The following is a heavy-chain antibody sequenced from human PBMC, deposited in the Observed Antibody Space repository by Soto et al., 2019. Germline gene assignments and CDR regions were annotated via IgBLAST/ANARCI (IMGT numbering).Heavy chain of an antibody. J-gene: IGHJ5*02. CDR3: AREGPPDIAWFAP. D-gene: IGHD2-15*01. V-gene: IGHV1-69*01. CDR2: GSA. CDR1: GGTFSIYT. Sequence: QVQLVQSGAEVKKPGSSVKVSCKASGGTFSIYTISWVRQAPGQGLEWMGGSANSAQTFQGRLTVTADESTSTVYLELSSLTSEDTAVDDCAREGPPDIAWFAPWGQGTLVSVSS.